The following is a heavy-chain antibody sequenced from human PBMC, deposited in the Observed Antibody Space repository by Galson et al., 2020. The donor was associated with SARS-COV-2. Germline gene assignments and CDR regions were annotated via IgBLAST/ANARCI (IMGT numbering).Heavy chain of an antibody. Sequence: ASVKVSCKASGYTFTSYYMHWVRQAPGQGLEWMGIINPSGGSTSYAQKFQGRVTMTRDTSTSTVYMELSSLRSEDTAVYYCARDGNFWSGYYIDYYYYMDVWGKGTTVTVS. CDR3: ARDGNFWSGYYIDYYYYMDV. D-gene: IGHD3-3*01. CDR2: INPSGGST. J-gene: IGHJ6*03. CDR1: GYTFTSYY. V-gene: IGHV1-46*01.